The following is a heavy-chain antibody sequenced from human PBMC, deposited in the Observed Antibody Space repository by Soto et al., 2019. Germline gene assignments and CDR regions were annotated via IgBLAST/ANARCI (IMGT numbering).Heavy chain of an antibody. V-gene: IGHV3-15*01. J-gene: IGHJ4*02. CDR3: TSLYYGH. CDR1: EFTFTNAW. D-gene: IGHD4-17*01. Sequence: EVQLVESGGDLVEHGGSLRLSCAASEFTFTNAWMSWVREAPGKGLEWVGRIKSKTAGGTTDYAAPVQGRFTISRDESRNTLYLQMNSLKTEDTAVYYCTSLYYGHWGQGTLVTVSS. CDR2: IKSKTAGGTT.